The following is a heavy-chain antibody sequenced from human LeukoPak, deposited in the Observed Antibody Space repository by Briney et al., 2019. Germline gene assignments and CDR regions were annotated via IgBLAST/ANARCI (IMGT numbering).Heavy chain of an antibody. Sequence: AGGSLRLSCAASGFTFSSYGMHWVRQAPGKGLEWVAFIRYDGSNKYYADSVKGRFTISRDNSKNTLYLQINSHRAEDTAVYYCAKDTIVVVPAAILDYWGQGTLVTVSS. J-gene: IGHJ4*02. D-gene: IGHD2-2*02. CDR1: GFTFSSYG. V-gene: IGHV3-30*02. CDR3: AKDTIVVVPAAILDY. CDR2: IRYDGSNK.